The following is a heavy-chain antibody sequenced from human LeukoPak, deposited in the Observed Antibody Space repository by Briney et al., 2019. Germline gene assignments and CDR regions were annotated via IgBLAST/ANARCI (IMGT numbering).Heavy chain of an antibody. CDR2: IYSGGST. V-gene: IGHV3-53*01. CDR1: GFTVSSNY. Sequence: PGGSLRLSCAASGFTVSSNYMSWVHQAPGKGLEWVSVIYSGGSTYYADSVKGRFTISRDNSKNTLYLQMNSLRAEDTAVYYCARDWAYGDPPQNYYYYSMDVWGQGTTVTVSS. D-gene: IGHD4-17*01. J-gene: IGHJ6*02. CDR3: ARDWAYGDPPQNYYYYSMDV.